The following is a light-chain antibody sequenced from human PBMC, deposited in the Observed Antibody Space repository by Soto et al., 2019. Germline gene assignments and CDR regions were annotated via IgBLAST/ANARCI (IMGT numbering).Light chain of an antibody. Sequence: IQLTQSPSSLSASVVDRVTITCRASQSISSYLNWYQQKPGKAPKLLIYAASSLQSGVPSRFSGSGSGTDFTLTISSLQPEDFATYYCQQSYSTLWTFGKGTKVDIK. CDR3: QQSYSTLWT. J-gene: IGKJ1*01. CDR2: AAS. V-gene: IGKV1-39*01. CDR1: QSISSY.